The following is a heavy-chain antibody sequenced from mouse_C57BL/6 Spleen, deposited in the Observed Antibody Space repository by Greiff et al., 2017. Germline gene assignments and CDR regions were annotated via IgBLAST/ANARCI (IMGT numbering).Heavy chain of an antibody. CDR3: AAYYGYDGAWFAY. Sequence: VQLQQSGTELVKPGASVKLSCKASGYTFTSYWMHWVKQRPGQGLEWIGNINPSNGGTNYNEKFKSKATLTVDKSSSTAYMQLSSLTSEDSAVYYCAAYYGYDGAWFAYWGQGTLVTVSA. D-gene: IGHD2-9*01. CDR1: GYTFTSYW. CDR2: INPSNGGT. J-gene: IGHJ3*01. V-gene: IGHV1-53*01.